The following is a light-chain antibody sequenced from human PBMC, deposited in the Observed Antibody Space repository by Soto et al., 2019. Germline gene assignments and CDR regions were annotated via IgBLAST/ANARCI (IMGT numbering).Light chain of an antibody. CDR1: QSVSSN. Sequence: EIVMTQSPATLSVSPGERVTLSCRASQSVSSNLAWYQQKPGQAPRLLIFGASTRVTGIPARFSGSGSGTEFTLNISSLQFEDFAIYYCQQYNNGLPVTFGQGTKLEIK. V-gene: IGKV3-15*01. CDR2: GAS. J-gene: IGKJ2*01. CDR3: QQYNNGLPVT.